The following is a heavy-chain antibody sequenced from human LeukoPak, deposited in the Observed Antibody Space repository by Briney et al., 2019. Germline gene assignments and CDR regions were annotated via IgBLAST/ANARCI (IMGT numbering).Heavy chain of an antibody. Sequence: GGSLRLSCAASGFTFSSYSMNWVRQAPGKGLEWVSAISGSGGSTYYADSVKGRFTISRDNSKNTLYLQMNSLRAEDTAVYYCAKDEWGIAGSFDIWGQGTMVTVSS. CDR2: ISGSGGST. CDR1: GFTFSSYS. CDR3: AKDEWGIAGSFDI. D-gene: IGHD6-13*01. J-gene: IGHJ3*02. V-gene: IGHV3-23*01.